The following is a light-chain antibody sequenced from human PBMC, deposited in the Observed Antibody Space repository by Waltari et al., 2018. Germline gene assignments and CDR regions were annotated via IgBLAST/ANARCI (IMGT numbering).Light chain of an antibody. J-gene: IGLJ2*01. Sequence: QSALTQPASVSGSPGQSHTISCTGTSSDVGGYNYVSCYQQHPGKAPKLMIYDVSNRPSGVSNRFSGSKSGNTASLTISGLQAEDEADYYCSSYTSSSTRVVFGGGTKLTVL. V-gene: IGLV2-14*03. CDR2: DVS. CDR3: SSYTSSSTRVV. CDR1: SSDVGGYNY.